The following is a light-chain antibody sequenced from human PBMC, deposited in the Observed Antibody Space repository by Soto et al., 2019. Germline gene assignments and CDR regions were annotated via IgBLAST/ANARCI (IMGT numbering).Light chain of an antibody. CDR2: DVS. Sequence: QSALTQPASVSGSPGQSITISCTGTSSDVGSYNLVSWYQQHADKAPKLMIYDVSKRPSGISNRFSGSKSGSTASLTISGLQADDEADYYCCSYAGSTTSWVFGGGTKLTVL. CDR3: CSYAGSTTSWV. V-gene: IGLV2-23*02. CDR1: SSDVGSYNL. J-gene: IGLJ3*02.